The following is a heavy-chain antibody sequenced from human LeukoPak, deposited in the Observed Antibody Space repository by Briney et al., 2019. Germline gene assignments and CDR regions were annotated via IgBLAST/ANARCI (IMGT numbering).Heavy chain of an antibody. CDR2: ISAYNGNT. Sequence: GAAVKVSCKASGYTFTSYGISWVRQAPGQGLEWMGWISAYNGNTNYAQKLQGRVTMTTDTSTSTAYMELRSLRSDDTAVYYCASSSSGWYPLDYWGQGTLVTVSS. J-gene: IGHJ4*02. CDR3: ASSSSGWYPLDY. V-gene: IGHV1-18*01. D-gene: IGHD6-19*01. CDR1: GYTFTSYG.